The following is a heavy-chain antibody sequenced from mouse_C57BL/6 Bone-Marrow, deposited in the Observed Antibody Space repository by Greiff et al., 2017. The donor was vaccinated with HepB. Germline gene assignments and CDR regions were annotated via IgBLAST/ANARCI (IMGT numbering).Heavy chain of an antibody. Sequence: VQLQQSGAELARPGASVKLSCKASGYTFTSYGISWVKQRTGQGLEWIGEIYPRSGNTYYNEKLKGKATLTADKSSSTAYMELRSLTSEDSAVYFCARAGITTVRFAYWGQGTLVTVSA. CDR3: ARAGITTVRFAY. J-gene: IGHJ3*01. CDR1: GYTFTSYG. V-gene: IGHV1-81*01. D-gene: IGHD1-1*01. CDR2: IYPRSGNT.